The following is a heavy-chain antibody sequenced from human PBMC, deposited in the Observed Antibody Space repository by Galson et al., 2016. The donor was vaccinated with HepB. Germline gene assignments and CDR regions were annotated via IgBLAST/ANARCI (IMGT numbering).Heavy chain of an antibody. Sequence: ETLSLTCTVSGGSISSYYWSWIRQPPGKGLEWIGYIYYSGSTNYNPSLKSRVTISVDTSKNQFSLKLSSMTAADTAVYYCARDRHYYGSGSYSAFDIWGQGTMVTVSS. CDR2: IYYSGST. D-gene: IGHD3-10*01. V-gene: IGHV4-59*01. CDR3: ARDRHYYGSGSYSAFDI. CDR1: GGSISSYY. J-gene: IGHJ3*02.